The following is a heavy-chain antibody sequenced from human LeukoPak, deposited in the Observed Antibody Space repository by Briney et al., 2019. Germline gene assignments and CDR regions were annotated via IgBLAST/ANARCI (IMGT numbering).Heavy chain of an antibody. CDR1: GFTFDDYA. CDR2: ISWNSGSI. Sequence: GGSLRLSCAASGFTFDDYAMHWVRQAPGKGLEWVSGISWNSGSIGYADSVKGRFTISRDNAKNSLYLQMNSLRAEDTALYYCAKDLEMVRGVIIHWGQGTLVTVSS. CDR3: AKDLEMVRGVIIH. J-gene: IGHJ4*02. D-gene: IGHD3-10*01. V-gene: IGHV3-9*01.